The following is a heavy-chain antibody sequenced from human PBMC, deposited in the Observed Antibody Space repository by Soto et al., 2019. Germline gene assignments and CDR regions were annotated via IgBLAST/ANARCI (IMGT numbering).Heavy chain of an antibody. CDR3: ARSYSSSWYDFDY. V-gene: IGHV1-18*01. D-gene: IGHD6-13*01. Sequence: ASVKVAWQAAGYGFTSDGISWVRQAPGQGLEWMGWISAYNGNTNYAQKLQRRVTMTTDTSTSTAYMELRSLRSDDTAVYYCARSYSSSWYDFDYWGQGPLVTVSS. J-gene: IGHJ4*02. CDR1: GYGFTSDG. CDR2: ISAYNGNT.